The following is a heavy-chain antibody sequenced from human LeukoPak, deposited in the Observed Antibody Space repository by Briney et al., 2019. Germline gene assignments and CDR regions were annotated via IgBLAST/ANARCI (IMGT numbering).Heavy chain of an antibody. CDR3: AKDEKWLQINLPDY. J-gene: IGHJ4*02. CDR1: GFTFNSYG. V-gene: IGHV3-30*18. D-gene: IGHD5-24*01. Sequence: GGSLRLSCAASGFTFNSYGMLWVRQAPGKGLECVAVISYWGSSKYYADSVKGRFTISRDNSKNPLYLQMNSLRAEDTAVYYCAKDEKWLQINLPDYWGQGTLVTVSS. CDR2: ISYWGSSK.